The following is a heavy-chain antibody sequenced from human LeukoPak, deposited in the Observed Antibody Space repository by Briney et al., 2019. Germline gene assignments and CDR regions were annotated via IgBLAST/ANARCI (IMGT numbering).Heavy chain of an antibody. J-gene: IGHJ4*02. CDR1: GYTFTSYD. Sequence: ASVKVSCKASGYTFTSYDIHWVRQATGQGLEWMGWMNPNSSNTGYAQKFQGRVTMTRNTSISTAYMELSSLRSEDTAVYYCARRGGLKRGGSCFDYWGQGTLVTVSS. CDR2: MNPNSSNT. V-gene: IGHV1-8*01. D-gene: IGHD2-15*01. CDR3: ARRGGLKRGGSCFDY.